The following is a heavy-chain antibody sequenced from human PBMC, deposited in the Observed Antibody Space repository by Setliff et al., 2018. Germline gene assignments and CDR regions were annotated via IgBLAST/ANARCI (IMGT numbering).Heavy chain of an antibody. CDR2: IYYSGST. D-gene: IGHD4-17*01. J-gene: IGHJ4*02. CDR3: AGSTVTQVDY. Sequence: TSETLSLTCTVSGGSIRSYYRNWIRQPPGKGLEWIGYIYYSGSTNYNPSLKSQVTISVDTSKNHFSPKLSSVTAADTAVYYCAGSTVTQVDYWGQGTLVTVSS. CDR1: GGSIRSYY. V-gene: IGHV4-59*08.